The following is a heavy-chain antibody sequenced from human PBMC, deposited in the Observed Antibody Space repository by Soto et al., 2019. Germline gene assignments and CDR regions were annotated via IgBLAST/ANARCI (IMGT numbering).Heavy chain of an antibody. D-gene: IGHD3-22*01. CDR2: INHSGST. V-gene: IGHV4-34*01. CDR1: GGSFSGYY. J-gene: IGHJ4*02. Sequence: SETLFLTCAVYGGSFSGYYWSWIRQPPGKGLEWIGEINHSGSTNYNSSLKSRLTISVDTSKNQFSLKLSSVTAADTAVYYCARHLRHYDSGDPIPRYFDNWGQGTLVTVSS. CDR3: ARHLRHYDSGDPIPRYFDN.